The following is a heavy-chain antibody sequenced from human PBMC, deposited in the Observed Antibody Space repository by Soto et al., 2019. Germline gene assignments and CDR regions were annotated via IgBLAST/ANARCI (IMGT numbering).Heavy chain of an antibody. D-gene: IGHD2-2*01. V-gene: IGHV1-69*02. CDR3: ARVVDCSSTICYGHYDYYCRDV. CDR1: GGTFSSYT. Sequence: QVQLVQSGAEVKKPGSSVKVSCKASGGTFSSYTISWVRQAPGQGLEWMGRIIPILGIANYAQKFQGRVMIAADNSTSTAYMELSRLRSEDTAVYYCARVVDCSSTICYGHYDYYCRDVWGQGTTVTVSS. J-gene: IGHJ6*02. CDR2: IIPILGIA.